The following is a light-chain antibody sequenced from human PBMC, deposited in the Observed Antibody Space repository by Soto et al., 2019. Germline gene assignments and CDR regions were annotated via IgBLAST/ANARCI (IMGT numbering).Light chain of an antibody. CDR2: RDN. CDR1: SSNIGSNY. V-gene: IGLV1-47*01. Sequence: QSVLTQPPSASGTPGQRVTISCSGSSSNIGSNYVYWYQQLPGTAPKLLIYRDNQRPSGVPDRFSGSKSGTSASLATSGLRSEDEADYYCAAWDDSLRGVMFGGGPKLTVL. CDR3: AAWDDSLRGVM. J-gene: IGLJ3*02.